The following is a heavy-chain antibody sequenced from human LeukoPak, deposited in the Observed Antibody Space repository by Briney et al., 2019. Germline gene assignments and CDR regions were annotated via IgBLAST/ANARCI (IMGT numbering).Heavy chain of an antibody. Sequence: GGSLRLSCAASGFTLSSYWMHWVRQVPGKGLVWVSHINNDGSSTSYADSVKGRFTISRDNAKNTLYLQMNSLRDEDTAVYYCARVRGGDTKDFDYWGQGTLVTVSS. CDR1: GFTLSSYW. V-gene: IGHV3-74*01. J-gene: IGHJ4*02. D-gene: IGHD2-8*01. CDR3: ARVRGGDTKDFDY. CDR2: INNDGSST.